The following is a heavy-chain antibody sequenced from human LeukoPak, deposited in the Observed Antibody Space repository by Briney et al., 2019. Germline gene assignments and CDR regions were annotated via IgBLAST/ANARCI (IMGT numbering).Heavy chain of an antibody. CDR1: GGSISSSSYY. CDR2: IYYSGST. J-gene: IGHJ4*02. CDR3: ARQGSDYPEFGY. Sequence: TSETLSLTCTVSGGSISSSSYYWGWIRQPPGKGLEWIGSIYYSGSTYYNPSLKSRVTISVDTSKNQFSLKLSSVTAADTAVYYCARQGSDYPEFGYWGQGTLVTVSS. V-gene: IGHV4-39*01. D-gene: IGHD4-11*01.